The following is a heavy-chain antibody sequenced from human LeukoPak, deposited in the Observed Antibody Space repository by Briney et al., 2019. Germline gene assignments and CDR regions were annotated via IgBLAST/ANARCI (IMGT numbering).Heavy chain of an antibody. D-gene: IGHD3-22*01. CDR2: IRYDGSNK. V-gene: IGHV3-30*02. Sequence: GGSLRLSCAASGFTFSSYGMHWVRQAPGKGLEWVAFIRYDGSNKYYADSVKGRFTISRDNSKNTLYLQMNSLRAEDTAVYYCAKEGEVDSSGYYGDYYYYMDVWGKGTTVTVSS. J-gene: IGHJ6*03. CDR3: AKEGEVDSSGYYGDYYYYMDV. CDR1: GFTFSSYG.